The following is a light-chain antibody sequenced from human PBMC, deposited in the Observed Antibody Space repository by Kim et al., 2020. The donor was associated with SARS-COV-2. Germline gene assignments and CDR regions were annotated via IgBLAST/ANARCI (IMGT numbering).Light chain of an antibody. CDR3: QQYVGSGCT. V-gene: IGKV3-20*01. CDR1: QSVSSTY. CDR2: GAS. J-gene: IGKJ2*02. Sequence: EIVLTQSPDTLSLSPGERATLSCRASQSVSSTYLAWYQQTPGQAPRLLIYGASNRATGVPDRFSGGGSGTDFTLTITRLEPEDFAVYYCQQYVGSGCTFGQGTKLEI.